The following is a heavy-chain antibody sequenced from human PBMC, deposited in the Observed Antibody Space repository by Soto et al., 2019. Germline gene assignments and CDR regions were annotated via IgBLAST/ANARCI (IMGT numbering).Heavy chain of an antibody. J-gene: IGHJ3*02. CDR3: AGLNFDILPAYYAFDI. CDR2: IYHSGST. Sequence: SETLSLTCAVSGGPISSGGYSWSWIRQPPGEGLEWIGYIYHSGSTYYNPSLKSRVTISVDRSKNQFSLKLSSVTAADTAVYYCAGLNFDILPAYYAFDIWGQGTMVTVS. CDR1: GGPISSGGYS. D-gene: IGHD3-9*01. V-gene: IGHV4-30-2*01.